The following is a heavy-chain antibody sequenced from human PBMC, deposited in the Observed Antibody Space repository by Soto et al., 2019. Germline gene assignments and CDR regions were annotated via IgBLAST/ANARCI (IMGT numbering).Heavy chain of an antibody. Sequence: EVQLLESGGGLVQPGGSLRLSCAASGFTFSSYAMSWVRQAPGKGLEWVSAVSGSGGSTYYADSVKGRFTISTDNSKNSLYLQMNSLRDEDTALYYCAKCASSSWRWNGNFDYWGRGTLVTVSS. CDR3: AKCASSSWRWNGNFDY. J-gene: IGHJ4*02. D-gene: IGHD6-13*01. V-gene: IGHV3-23*01. CDR1: GFTFSSYA. CDR2: VSGSGGST.